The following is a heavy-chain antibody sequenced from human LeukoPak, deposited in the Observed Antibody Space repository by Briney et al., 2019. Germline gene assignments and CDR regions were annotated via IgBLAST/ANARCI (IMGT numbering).Heavy chain of an antibody. CDR2: IHPSGST. CDR3: ARGEDRAKVHA. V-gene: IGHV4-34*01. Sequence: SETLSLTCAVSGGSFSGHYLTWIRQPPGKGLEWIGEIHPSGSTWYNSSLGSRVTISVDMSKNQFSLKLTSVTAADTAVYFCARGEDRAKVHAWGQGTLVTVSS. D-gene: IGHD1-14*01. J-gene: IGHJ5*02. CDR1: GGSFSGHY.